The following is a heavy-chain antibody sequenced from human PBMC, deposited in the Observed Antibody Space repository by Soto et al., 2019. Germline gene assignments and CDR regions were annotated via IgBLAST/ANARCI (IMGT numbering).Heavy chain of an antibody. D-gene: IGHD3-10*01. Sequence: QVQLVQSGAEVKKPGASVKVSCKASGYTFSNYALHWVRQAPGQRLEWMGWINADNGNTKYSQKFQGRVTFTRDTSASTAYMGLSSLRSEDTAVYYSASASYGSGNYYWGQGTLVTVSS. CDR1: GYTFSNYA. CDR2: INADNGNT. J-gene: IGHJ4*02. CDR3: ASASYGSGNYY. V-gene: IGHV1-3*01.